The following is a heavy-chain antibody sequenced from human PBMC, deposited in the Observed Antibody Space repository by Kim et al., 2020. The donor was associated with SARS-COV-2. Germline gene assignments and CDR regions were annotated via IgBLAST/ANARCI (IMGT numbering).Heavy chain of an antibody. CDR3: ARHGPGATGLDY. V-gene: IGHV5-51*01. CDR1: GYSFTNYW. Sequence: GESLKISCKASGYSFTNYWIGWVRQVPGKGLEWMGIIYPGDSDTRYRPSFRGQVTMSVDKSINTAYLQWSSLKASDTAMYYCARHGPGATGLDYWGQGTLVTVSS. D-gene: IGHD1-26*01. CDR2: IYPGDSDT. J-gene: IGHJ4*02.